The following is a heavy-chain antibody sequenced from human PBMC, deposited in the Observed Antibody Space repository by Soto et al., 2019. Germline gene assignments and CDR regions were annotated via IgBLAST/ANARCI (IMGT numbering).Heavy chain of an antibody. V-gene: IGHV3-23*01. CDR1: GFTFSSSA. D-gene: IGHD3-10*01. CDR3: ALDCYGSGRYPNDAFDI. Sequence: EGQLLESGGGLVQPGGSLRLSCAASGFTFSSSAMSWVRQAPGKRLEWVSAISGSGGSPYYADSVKGRFTISRDNYKKTLYLQMNSLGAEHTAVYYCALDCYGSGRYPNDAFDIWGQGTMVTVSS. J-gene: IGHJ3*02. CDR2: ISGSGGSP.